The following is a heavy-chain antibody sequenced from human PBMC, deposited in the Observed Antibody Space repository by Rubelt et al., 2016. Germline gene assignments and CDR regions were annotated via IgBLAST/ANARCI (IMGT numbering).Heavy chain of an antibody. J-gene: IGHJ6*02. CDR1: GYTFTSYG. V-gene: IGHV1-18*01. Sequence: QVQLVQSGAGVKKPGASVKVSCKASGYTFTSYGISWVRQAPGQGLEWMGWISAYNGNTNYAQKLQGRVTITRDTSASTGYMELSSLRSEDTAVYYCAIEYSSTWYDGMDVWGQGTTVTVSS. CDR3: AIEYSSTWYDGMDV. CDR2: ISAYNGNT. D-gene: IGHD6-13*01.